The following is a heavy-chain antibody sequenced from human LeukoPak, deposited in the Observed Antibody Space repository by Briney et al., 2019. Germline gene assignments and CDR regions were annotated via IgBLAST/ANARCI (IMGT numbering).Heavy chain of an antibody. D-gene: IGHD4-23*01. CDR2: ISSSGVTI. Sequence: GGSLRLSCAASGFTFSSYAMSWVRQAPGKGLEWVSYISSSGVTISYADSVKGRFTISRDNAKNSLYLQMNSLRAEDTAVYYCARDSPTTVAFEYWGQGTLVTVSS. CDR3: ARDSPTTVAFEY. V-gene: IGHV3-48*03. J-gene: IGHJ4*02. CDR1: GFTFSSYA.